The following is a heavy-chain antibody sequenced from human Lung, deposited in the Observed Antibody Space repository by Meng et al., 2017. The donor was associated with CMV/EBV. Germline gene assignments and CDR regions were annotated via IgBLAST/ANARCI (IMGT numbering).Heavy chain of an antibody. Sequence: SCAASGFSFSNHVMSWVRQAPGKGLEWVSTISGSGGSTYYADSVKGRFTVSRDNSKNTLNLQMNSLRVEDTAVYYCAKKSGYDLGWYFDLWGRGXLVTVSS. D-gene: IGHD5-12*01. J-gene: IGHJ2*01. CDR2: ISGSGGST. CDR1: GFSFSNHV. V-gene: IGHV3-23*01. CDR3: AKKSGYDLGWYFDL.